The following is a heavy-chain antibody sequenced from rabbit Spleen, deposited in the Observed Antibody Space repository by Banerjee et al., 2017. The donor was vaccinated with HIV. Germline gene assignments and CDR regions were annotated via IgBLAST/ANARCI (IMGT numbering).Heavy chain of an antibody. CDR2: IDPVFGIT. J-gene: IGHJ4*01. D-gene: IGHD6-1*01. CDR1: GFTLSSYY. CDR3: ARGPPYAGYAGYGYVYLNL. V-gene: IGHV1S7*01. Sequence: HLKESGGGLVQPGGSLKLSCKASGFTLSSYYMNWVRQAPGKGLEWIGYIDPVFGITYYANWVNGRFSISRENAQNTVFLQMTSLTAADTATYFCARGPPYAGYAGYGYVYLNLWGQGTLVTVS.